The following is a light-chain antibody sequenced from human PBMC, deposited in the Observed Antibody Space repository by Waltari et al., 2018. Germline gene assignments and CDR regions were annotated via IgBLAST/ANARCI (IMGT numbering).Light chain of an antibody. CDR1: DTVSGW. V-gene: IGKV1-5*01. CDR2: KDS. Sequence: DIQMTQSPSPLSASVGDSVTITCRSSDTVSGWVAWYQQRPGRAPRLLIYKDSTLPTGVPSRFSGSGGGTEFTLTISSLQPEDFATYHCQQYKSFSTFGQGTKLEVK. J-gene: IGKJ1*01. CDR3: QQYKSFST.